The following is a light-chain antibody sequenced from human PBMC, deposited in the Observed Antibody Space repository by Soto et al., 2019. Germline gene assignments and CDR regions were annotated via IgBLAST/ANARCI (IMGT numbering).Light chain of an antibody. CDR3: QQYNNWPFS. Sequence: EIVMTQSPATLSVSPGERATLSCRAGQGVTTNFAWYQQKSGQSPRLLIYDVSIRATGVPARFSGTGSETDFTPTISGLQSEDSAVYFCQQYNNWPFSFGQGTRVEIK. CDR2: DVS. V-gene: IGKV3-15*01. J-gene: IGKJ5*01. CDR1: QGVTTN.